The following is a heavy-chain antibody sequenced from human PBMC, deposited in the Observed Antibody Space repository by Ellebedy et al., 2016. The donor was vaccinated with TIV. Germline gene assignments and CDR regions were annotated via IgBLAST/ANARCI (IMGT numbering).Heavy chain of an antibody. V-gene: IGHV3-21*01. J-gene: IGHJ4*02. CDR1: GFTFSSYT. D-gene: IGHD2-15*01. Sequence: GESLKISXAASGFTFSSYTMNWVRQAPGKGLEWVSSITSNNNFIFYGDSVRGRFTVSRDNAKNSLYLQVNSLTAEDTAVYYCAREDSESFDYWGQGTLVTVSS. CDR3: AREDSESFDY. CDR2: ITSNNNFI.